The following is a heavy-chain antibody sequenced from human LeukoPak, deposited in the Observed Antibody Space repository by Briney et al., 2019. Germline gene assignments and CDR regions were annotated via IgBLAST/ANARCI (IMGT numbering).Heavy chain of an antibody. CDR1: GFRFGDYW. D-gene: IGHD1-26*01. CDR2: IKQDGAEK. Sequence: PGGSLRLSCAASGFRFGDYWMTWARHIPGEGMEWVANIKQDGAEKHYAESVEGRFIMSRDNAKNSLYLEMDSLKVEDTAVYYCARVGAWDLQRVFEYWGQGTLVTVAS. J-gene: IGHJ4*02. CDR3: ARVGAWDLQRVFEY. V-gene: IGHV3-7*01.